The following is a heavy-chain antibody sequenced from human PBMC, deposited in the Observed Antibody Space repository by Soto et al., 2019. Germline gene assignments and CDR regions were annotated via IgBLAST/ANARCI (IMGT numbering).Heavy chain of an antibody. D-gene: IGHD1-26*01. V-gene: IGHV3-23*01. CDR2: ISKNGGNK. Sequence: EVQLSESGGGLVQPGGSLRLSCAASGFTFSNYDMSWVRQAPGKGLEWVSGISKNGGNKWYADTAKGRFTISRDNSKNTLFLQMISLRPDDTAVYYCAKVGVGGSRSDYWGQGTLVTVSS. J-gene: IGHJ4*02. CDR1: GFTFSNYD. CDR3: AKVGVGGSRSDY.